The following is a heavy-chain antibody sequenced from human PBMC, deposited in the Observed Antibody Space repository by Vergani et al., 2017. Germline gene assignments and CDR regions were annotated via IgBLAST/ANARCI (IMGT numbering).Heavy chain of an antibody. Sequence: EVQLLESGGGLVQPGGSLRLSCAASGFTFTSYALSWVRQAPGKGVEWVSAISGSGGSTYYADSVKGRFTISRDNAKNTLYLQMNSLRAEDTAVYYCAKVKGAYGDYPYWYFDLWGRGTLVTVSS. V-gene: IGHV3-23*01. CDR1: GFTFTSYA. CDR2: ISGSGGST. CDR3: AKVKGAYGDYPYWYFDL. J-gene: IGHJ2*01. D-gene: IGHD4-17*01.